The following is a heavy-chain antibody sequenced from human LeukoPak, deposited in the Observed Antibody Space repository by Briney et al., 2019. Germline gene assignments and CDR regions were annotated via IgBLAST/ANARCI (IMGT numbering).Heavy chain of an antibody. Sequence: GGSLRLSCAASGFTFSSYSMNWVRQAPGKGLEWVSSISSSSSYIYYADSVKGRFTISRDNAKNSLYLQMNSLRAEDTAVYYCARDSGSRSITMVRGVYYFDYWGQGTLVTVSS. J-gene: IGHJ4*02. V-gene: IGHV3-21*01. CDR3: ARDSGSRSITMVRGVYYFDY. D-gene: IGHD3-10*01. CDR2: ISSSSSYI. CDR1: GFTFSSYS.